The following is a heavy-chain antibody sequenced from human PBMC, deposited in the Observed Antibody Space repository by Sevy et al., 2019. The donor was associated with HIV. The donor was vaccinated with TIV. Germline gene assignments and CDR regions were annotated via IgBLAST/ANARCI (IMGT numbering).Heavy chain of an antibody. CDR2: ISAYNGNT. CDR3: ARDWAPGYYYDTISGKRDYYFDY. D-gene: IGHD3-22*01. J-gene: IGHJ4*02. Sequence: ASVKVSCKASDYTFSTQGFNWVRQAPGQGLEWMGWISAYNGNTKYTQKFQGRVTMTTDTSTSTAYMELRSLTSDDTAVYYCARDWAPGYYYDTISGKRDYYFDYWGQGTLVSVSS. V-gene: IGHV1-18*01. CDR1: DYTFSTQG.